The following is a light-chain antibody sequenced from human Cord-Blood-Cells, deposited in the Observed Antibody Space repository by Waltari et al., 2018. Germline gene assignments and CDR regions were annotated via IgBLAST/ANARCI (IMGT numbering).Light chain of an antibody. CDR2: EGS. J-gene: IGLJ3*02. Sequence: QSALTQPASVSGSPGQSITISCTGTSSDVGGYNLVSWSQQHPGKAPKLMIYEGSKRPSGVSNRFSGSKSGNTASLTISGLQAEDEADYYCCSYAGSSTPNWVFGGGTKLTVL. CDR3: CSYAGSSTPNWV. CDR1: SSDVGGYNL. V-gene: IGLV2-23*01.